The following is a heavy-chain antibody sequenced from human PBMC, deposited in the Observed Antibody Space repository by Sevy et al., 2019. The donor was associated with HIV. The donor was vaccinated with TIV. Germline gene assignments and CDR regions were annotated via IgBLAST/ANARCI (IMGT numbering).Heavy chain of an antibody. CDR1: GFTFSSYA. J-gene: IGHJ4*02. CDR3: AREPSYDILTYYGPSGSFVY. D-gene: IGHD3-9*01. Sequence: GGSLRLSCAASGFTFSSYAMHWVRQAPGKGLEWVTVISYDGSNKYYADSVKGRFTISRDNSKNTLYLQMNSLRAEDAAVYYCAREPSYDILTYYGPSGSFVYWGQGTLVTVSS. CDR2: ISYDGSNK. V-gene: IGHV3-30-3*01.